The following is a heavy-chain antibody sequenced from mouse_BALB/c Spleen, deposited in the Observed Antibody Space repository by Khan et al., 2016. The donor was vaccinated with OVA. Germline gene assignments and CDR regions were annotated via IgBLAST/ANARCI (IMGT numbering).Heavy chain of an antibody. Sequence: QVQLQQPGPELVKPGASVRISCKASGYTFTTYYIHWVKQRPGQGLEWIGWIYPGSFNTNYNEKFKGKATLTADESSNTAYMQLSSLTSEDSAVYFCASDDDFLGDAMDYWGQGTSVTVSP. CDR2: IYPGSFNT. D-gene: IGHD2-13*01. J-gene: IGHJ4*01. V-gene: IGHV1S56*01. CDR1: GYTFTTYY. CDR3: ASDDDFLGDAMDY.